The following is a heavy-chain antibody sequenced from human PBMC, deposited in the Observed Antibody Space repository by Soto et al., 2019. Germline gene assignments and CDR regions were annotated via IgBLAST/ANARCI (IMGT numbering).Heavy chain of an antibody. Sequence: PSETLSLSCAFSEGSLTIGTYAWNWIRQPPGKGLEWIGYIFPSGTTYYNPSLKSRVSISIDVSKNQFSLNLRSLTAADTAVYYCARGREFDSWGQGTLVTV. V-gene: IGHV4-30-2*01. CDR1: EGSLTIGTYA. CDR2: IFPSGTT. CDR3: ARGREFDS. J-gene: IGHJ4*02.